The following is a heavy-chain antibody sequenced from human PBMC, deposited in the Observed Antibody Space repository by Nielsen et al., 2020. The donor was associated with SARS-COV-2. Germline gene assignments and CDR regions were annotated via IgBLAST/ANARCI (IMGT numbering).Heavy chain of an antibody. CDR2: INHRGST. CDR1: GGSFSGYY. V-gene: IGHV4-34*01. D-gene: IGHD3-10*01. Sequence: SETLSLTCAVFGGSFSGYYWSRIRHAPGKGLEWLGEINHRGSTNYNPALKSRVTISVDMSKNQFSLKLISVTAADTAVYYCARALTNSRGSGSYYFAQSYYYYYYGMDVWGQGTTVTVSS. CDR3: ARALTNSRGSGSYYFAQSYYYYYYGMDV. J-gene: IGHJ6*02.